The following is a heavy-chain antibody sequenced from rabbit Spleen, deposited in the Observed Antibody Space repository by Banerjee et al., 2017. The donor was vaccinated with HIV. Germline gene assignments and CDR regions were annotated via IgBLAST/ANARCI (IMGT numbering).Heavy chain of an antibody. V-gene: IGHV1S45*01. CDR3: ARGYSSGYHNYVEAFNL. Sequence: QEQLEESGGDLVKPEGSLKLTCTASGFSFSSSYYMCWVHPAPGKGLEWIACIYAGSSGNTYYASWAKGRFTISKTSSTTVTLQMTSLTAADTATYFCARGYSSGYHNYVEAFNLWGPGTLVTVS. J-gene: IGHJ4*01. CDR1: GFSFSSSYY. D-gene: IGHD1-1*01. CDR2: IYAGSSGNT.